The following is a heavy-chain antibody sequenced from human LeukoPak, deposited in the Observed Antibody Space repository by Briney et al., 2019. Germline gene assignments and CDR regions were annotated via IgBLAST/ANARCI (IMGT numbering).Heavy chain of an antibody. V-gene: IGHV3-33*01. CDR3: ASLSRPQSSSWDLDDH. Sequence: GGSLRLSCGASGFPFSSHGMHWVRQAPGKGLERVAVIWADGSKRYHADSVQGRLSISRDNSRNMLYLQMNSLRVDDTAVYYCASLSRPQSSSWDLDDHWGRGTLVTVSS. J-gene: IGHJ4*02. D-gene: IGHD6-13*01. CDR1: GFPFSSHG. CDR2: IWADGSKR.